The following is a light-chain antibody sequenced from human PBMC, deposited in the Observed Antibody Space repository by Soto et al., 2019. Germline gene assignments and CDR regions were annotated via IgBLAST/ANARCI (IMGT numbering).Light chain of an antibody. CDR2: DAS. Sequence: DIQMTQSPSTLSLSVGDRVTITCRASRSISDWLAWYQQKPGKAPKLLIFDASSLKSGVPSRCSGSGSGTEFTLTIRGLLPDDVATYYFLQCSSHSWKFGQGTKVQIK. CDR1: RSISDW. J-gene: IGKJ1*01. V-gene: IGKV1-5*01. CDR3: LQCSSHSWK.